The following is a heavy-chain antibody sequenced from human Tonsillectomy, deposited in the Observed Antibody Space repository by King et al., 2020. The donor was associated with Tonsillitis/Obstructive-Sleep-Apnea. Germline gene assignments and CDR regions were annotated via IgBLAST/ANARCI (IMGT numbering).Heavy chain of an antibody. CDR1: GYSFTNYW. V-gene: IGHV5-51*03. Sequence: VQLVESGAEVKKPGESLKISCKGSGYSFTNYWISWVRQMPGKGLEWMGIIYPGDSDTRYSPSFQGQVTISADKSISTAYLQWSSLKASDTAMYYCARNYSDFWSGPLNGFDPWGQGTLVTVSS. CDR2: IYPGDSDT. D-gene: IGHD3-3*01. CDR3: ARNYSDFWSGPLNGFDP. J-gene: IGHJ5*02.